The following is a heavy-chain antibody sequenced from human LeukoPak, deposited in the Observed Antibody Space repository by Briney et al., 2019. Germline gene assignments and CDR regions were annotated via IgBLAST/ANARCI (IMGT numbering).Heavy chain of an antibody. Sequence: GGSLRLSCAASEFTFSSHFMNWVRQAPGKGLEWVSSISSSGSSVLYADSLKGRSTISRDNAKNSLYLQMNSLRPEDTGVYYCARERYSRSSHDALDLWGQGTMVTVSS. CDR1: EFTFSSHF. CDR2: ISSSGSSV. J-gene: IGHJ3*01. V-gene: IGHV3-21*01. D-gene: IGHD6-6*01. CDR3: ARERYSRSSHDALDL.